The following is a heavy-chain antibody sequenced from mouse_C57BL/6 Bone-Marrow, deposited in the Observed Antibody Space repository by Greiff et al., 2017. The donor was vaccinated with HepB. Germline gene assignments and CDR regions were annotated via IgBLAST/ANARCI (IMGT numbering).Heavy chain of an antibody. V-gene: IGHV3-8*01. CDR3: AGYPDGSSACHSDG. Sequence: EVKLQESIHCLAKPSQTLSHTCSITGYSIHRDYWYWIRKFPGNKLEYMGYISYSGSTYYNPSLKSRISITRDTSKNQYHLQLNSVTTEDTSTYYCAGYPDGSSACHSDGWSTRTPVSVSP. CDR2: ISYSGST. J-gene: IGHJ1*03. CDR1: GYSIHRDY. D-gene: IGHD1-1*01.